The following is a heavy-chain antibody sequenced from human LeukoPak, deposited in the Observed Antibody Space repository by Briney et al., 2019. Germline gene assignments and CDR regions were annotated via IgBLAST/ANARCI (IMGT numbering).Heavy chain of an antibody. CDR1: GYTFTSYD. D-gene: IGHD3-9*01. CDR2: MNPNSGNT. J-gene: IGHJ4*02. V-gene: IGHV1-8*01. CDR3: ARVSGPRQTYYDILTGFPPGDY. Sequence: ASVKVSCKASGYTFTSYDINWVRQATGQGLEWMGWMNPNSGNTGYAQKFQGRVTMTRNTSISTAYMELSSLRSEDTAVYYCARVSGPRQTYYDILTGFPPGDYWGQGTLVTVSS.